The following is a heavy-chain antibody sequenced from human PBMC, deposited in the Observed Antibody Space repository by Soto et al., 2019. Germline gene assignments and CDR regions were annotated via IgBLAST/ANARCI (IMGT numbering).Heavy chain of an antibody. CDR3: ARLYTGYCSSTSCYAASNYYYGMDV. Sequence: GESLKISCKGSGYSFTSYWISWVRQMPGKGLEWMGRIDPSDSYTNYSPSFQGHVTISADKSISTAYLQWSSLKASDTAMYYCARLYTGYCSSTSCYAASNYYYGMDVWGQGTTVTVSS. V-gene: IGHV5-10-1*01. CDR2: IDPSDSYT. CDR1: GYSFTSYW. J-gene: IGHJ6*02. D-gene: IGHD2-2*01.